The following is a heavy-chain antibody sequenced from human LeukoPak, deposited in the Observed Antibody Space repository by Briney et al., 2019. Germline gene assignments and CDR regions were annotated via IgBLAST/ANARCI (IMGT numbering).Heavy chain of an antibody. J-gene: IGHJ4*02. CDR1: GFTFDDYA. V-gene: IGHV3-74*01. CDR3: ATQQEGNPAY. CDR2: ITNDGSST. Sequence: SGGSLRLSCAASGFTFDDYAMHWVRQAPGKGLVWVSRITNDGSSTTYADSVKGRFTISRDNAKNMLYLQVNSLRAEDTAVYYCATQQEGNPAYWGQGTLVTVSS. D-gene: IGHD1-14*01.